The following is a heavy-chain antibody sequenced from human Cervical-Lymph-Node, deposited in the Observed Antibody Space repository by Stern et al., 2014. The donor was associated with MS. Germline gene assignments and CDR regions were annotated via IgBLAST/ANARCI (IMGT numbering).Heavy chain of an antibody. D-gene: IGHD6-19*01. CDR2: ISYDGSKK. J-gene: IGHJ4*02. V-gene: IGHV3-30-3*01. Sequence: EQLVQSGGGVVQPGRSLRLSCAASGFSSYAMHWVRQAPGKGLEWVALISYDGSKKYYADSVKGRFTISRDNSENTVYLQMNSLRAEDTAVYYCARVVAVAGTSFDYWGQGTAVTVSS. CDR1: GFSSYA. CDR3: ARVVAVAGTSFDY.